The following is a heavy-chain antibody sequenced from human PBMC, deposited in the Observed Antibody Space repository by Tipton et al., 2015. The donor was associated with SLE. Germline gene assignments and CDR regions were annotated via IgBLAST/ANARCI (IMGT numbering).Heavy chain of an antibody. Sequence: SLRLSCAASGFTFSTYVMHWVRQAPGKGLEWVASIWYDGSNQYYADSVKGRFTISRDNSMNTVDLQMNSLGAEDTAVYYCAKGDYDYIWGTYRRGEAFDAWGQGTMVTVST. J-gene: IGHJ3*01. D-gene: IGHD3-16*02. V-gene: IGHV3-33*06. CDR2: IWYDGSNQ. CDR3: AKGDYDYIWGTYRRGEAFDA. CDR1: GFTFSTYV.